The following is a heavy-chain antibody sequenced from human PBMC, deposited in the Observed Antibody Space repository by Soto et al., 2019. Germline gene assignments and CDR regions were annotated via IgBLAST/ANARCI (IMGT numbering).Heavy chain of an antibody. J-gene: IGHJ1*01. D-gene: IGHD3-9*01. CDR3: AGEGTDDTNAEYFYY. V-gene: IGHV3-30-3*01. CDR1: GFSFNSYA. Sequence: PVGSLRLSCAGSGFSFNSYAMHWVRQAPGKGLEWVAVISDDGGKQYYAGSVRGRFSISRDNSKNTLYLQVKSLRPEDTAVYFCAGEGTDDTNAEYFYYWGQGTLVTVSS. CDR2: ISDDGGKQ.